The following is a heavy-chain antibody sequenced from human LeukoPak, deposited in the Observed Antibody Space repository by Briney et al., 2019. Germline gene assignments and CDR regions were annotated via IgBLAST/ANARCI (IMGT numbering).Heavy chain of an antibody. CDR3: ATTSVAGGGRGAFDI. D-gene: IGHD6-19*01. CDR2: IIGSGDST. J-gene: IGHJ3*02. V-gene: IGHV3-23*01. CDR1: GLTFSSYA. Sequence: QTGGSLRLSCAASGLTFSSYAMSWVRQAPGKGLEWVSGIIGSGDSTYYTDSVKGRFTISRDNSKNMLYLQMNSLRAEDTAVYYCATTSVAGGGRGAFDIWGQGTMVTVSS.